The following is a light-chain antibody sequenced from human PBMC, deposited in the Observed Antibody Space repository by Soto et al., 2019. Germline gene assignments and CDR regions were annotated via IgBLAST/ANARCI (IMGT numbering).Light chain of an antibody. V-gene: IGKV1-5*03. CDR1: QTISSW. CDR2: KAS. Sequence: DLQMTQSPSTLSGSVGARVTITCRASQTISSWLAWYQQKPGKAPKLLIYKASTLKSGVPSRFSGSGSGTDVTINLNSLQPEDGGTYYGQQYDNLPLNFGGGTKVEIK. J-gene: IGKJ4*01. CDR3: QQYDNLPLN.